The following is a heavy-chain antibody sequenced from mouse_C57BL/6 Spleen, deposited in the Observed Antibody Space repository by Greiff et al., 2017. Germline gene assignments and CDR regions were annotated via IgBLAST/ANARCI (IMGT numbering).Heavy chain of an antibody. Sequence: VQLQQSGAELVKPGASVKLSCTASGFNIKDYYMQWVKQRTEQGLEWIGRIDPEGGETKYAPKFQGKATITADTSSNTAYLQLSSLTSEDTAVYYCAHYYGRGYYFAYWGQGTTLTVSS. J-gene: IGHJ2*01. CDR1: GFNIKDYY. CDR2: IDPEGGET. V-gene: IGHV14-2*01. D-gene: IGHD1-1*01. CDR3: AHYYGRGYYFAY.